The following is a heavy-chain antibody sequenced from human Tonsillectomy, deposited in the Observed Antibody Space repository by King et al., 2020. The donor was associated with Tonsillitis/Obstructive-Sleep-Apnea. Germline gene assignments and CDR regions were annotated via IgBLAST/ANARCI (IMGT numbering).Heavy chain of an antibody. J-gene: IGHJ3*02. Sequence: TLKESGPTLVKPTQTLTLTCSFSGFSLSTSGVGVGWIRQPPGQALEWLAVSYWDDDNLYSPSLKSRRTITKDTSKNQVVLTMTNMDPVDTATYFCAHKIGTVMARGAFDIWGQGTMVTVSS. CDR1: GFSLSTSGVG. CDR3: AHKIGTVMARGAFDI. D-gene: IGHD5-18*01. CDR2: SYWDDDN. V-gene: IGHV2-5*02.